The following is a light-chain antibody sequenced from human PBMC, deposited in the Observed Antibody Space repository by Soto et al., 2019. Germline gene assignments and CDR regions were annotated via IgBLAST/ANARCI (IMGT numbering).Light chain of an antibody. CDR3: SSYTTRSTRV. V-gene: IGLV2-14*03. CDR2: DVS. Sequence: QSVLTQPASVSASPGQSITISFTGTSSDVGAYDYVSWYQHHPGKAPKLMISDVSDRPSGVSDRFSGSKSGNTASLTISGLQAEDEADYYCSSYTTRSTRVFGGGTQLTVL. J-gene: IGLJ2*01. CDR1: SSDVGAYDY.